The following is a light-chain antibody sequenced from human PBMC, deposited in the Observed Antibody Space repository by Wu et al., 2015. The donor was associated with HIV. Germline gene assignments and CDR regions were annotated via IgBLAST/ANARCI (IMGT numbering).Light chain of an antibody. CDR2: GAS. CDR1: QSLSAKF. V-gene: IGKV3-20*01. CDR3: QQYDKSPRS. Sequence: EIVLTQSPGTLSLSPGERATLSCRASQSLSAKFLAWYQQKPGQSPRLLIYGASSRATGTPDRFSGSGSGTDFTLTIRRLEPEDFAVYYCQQYDKSPRSFGQGTKLEIK. J-gene: IGKJ2*03.